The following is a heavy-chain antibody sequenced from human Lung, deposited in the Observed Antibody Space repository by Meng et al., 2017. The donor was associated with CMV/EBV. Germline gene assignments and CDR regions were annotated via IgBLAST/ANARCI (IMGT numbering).Heavy chain of an antibody. CDR3: AKYYYGLDV. CDR1: GFTFDDYA. V-gene: IGHV3-43D*03. J-gene: IGHJ6*04. CDR2: ISWDGGST. Sequence: ESLKISCAASGFTFDDYAMHWVRQAPGKGLEWVSLISWDGGSTYYADSVKGRFTISRDNSKSSLYLQMNGLRAEDTALYHCAKYYYGLDVWGTGHTVPGAS.